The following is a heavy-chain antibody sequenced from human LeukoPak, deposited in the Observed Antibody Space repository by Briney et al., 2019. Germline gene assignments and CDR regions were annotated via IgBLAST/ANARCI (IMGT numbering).Heavy chain of an antibody. J-gene: IGHJ4*02. CDR2: ISWNSGSI. CDR1: GCTFDDYA. CDR3: AKGLGYCSGYGCYFAY. Sequence: GRSLRLSCAASGCTFDDYAMHWVRHAPGKGLEWVSGISWNSGSIGYADSVKGRFTISRDNAKNSLYLQMNSLRAEDTALYYCAKGLGYCSGYGCYFAYWGQRTLVTVSS. V-gene: IGHV3-9*01. D-gene: IGHD2-15*01.